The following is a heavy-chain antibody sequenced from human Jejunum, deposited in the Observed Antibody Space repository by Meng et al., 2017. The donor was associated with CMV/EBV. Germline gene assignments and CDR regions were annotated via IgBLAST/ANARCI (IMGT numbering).Heavy chain of an antibody. J-gene: IGHJ4*02. CDR2: INSDSGDT. Sequence: KASGYTFIGYYIHWVRQAPGQGLEWMGWINSDSGDTNYAQKFQAWVTMTRDTSITTAYMELRRPGYDDTAVYYCVRQDSRSWDFDHWGQGTLVTVSS. D-gene: IGHD6-6*01. CDR1: GYTFIGYY. CDR3: VRQDSRSWDFDH. V-gene: IGHV1-2*04.